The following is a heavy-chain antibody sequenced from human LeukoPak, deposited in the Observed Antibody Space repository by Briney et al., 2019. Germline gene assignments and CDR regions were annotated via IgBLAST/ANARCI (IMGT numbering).Heavy chain of an antibody. V-gene: IGHV4-39*01. D-gene: IGHD3-16*01. J-gene: IGHJ4*02. CDR3: ARSGFSWRGNFDY. Sequence: SETLSLTCNVSGGSISSSSYYWGWIRQPPGKGLEWIGSIYYSGSTYYNPSLKSRVTISVDTSKNQFSLKLSSVTAADTAVYYCARSGFSWRGNFDYWGQGTLVTVSS. CDR2: IYYSGST. CDR1: GGSISSSSYY.